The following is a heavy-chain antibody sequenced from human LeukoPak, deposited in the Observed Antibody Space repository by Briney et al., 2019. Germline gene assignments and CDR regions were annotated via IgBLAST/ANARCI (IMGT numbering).Heavy chain of an antibody. J-gene: IGHJ4*02. CDR3: ARDYADYVGYFFFDY. CDR2: ISGGGETT. Sequence: GGSLRLSCAASGFTFNNYAMNWIRQHPGKGLEWVSSISGGGETTYYADSPKGRFTISRDNSQNTLYLQMNSLRAEDTAVYYCARDYADYVGYFFFDYWGQGTLVTVSS. D-gene: IGHD4-17*01. V-gene: IGHV3-23*01. CDR1: GFTFNNYA.